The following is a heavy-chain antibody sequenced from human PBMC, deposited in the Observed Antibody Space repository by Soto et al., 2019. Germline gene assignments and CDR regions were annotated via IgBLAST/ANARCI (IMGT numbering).Heavy chain of an antibody. V-gene: IGHV1-69*01. D-gene: IGHD2-21*02. J-gene: IGHJ4*02. CDR1: GGTFSSYA. CDR2: IIPIIGTA. CDR3: ASPPPTFFGGDCSPPLYFDC. Sequence: QVQLVQSGAEVKKPGSSVKVSCKASGGTFSSYAISWVRQAPGQGLEWMGGIIPIIGTANYSQKFQGRVTITADESPSTAYMELISLSSVDTAVYYCASPPPTFFGGDCSPPLYFDCWGQGTRVTVSS.